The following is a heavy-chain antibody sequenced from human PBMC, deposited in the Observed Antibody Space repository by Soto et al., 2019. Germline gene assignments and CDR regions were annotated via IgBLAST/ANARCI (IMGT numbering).Heavy chain of an antibody. CDR3: ARGGELLGYYGLDV. D-gene: IGHD1-26*01. Sequence: SETLSLTCSVSGGSVRSGNHCWNWIRQPPGRRLEWLGYMYYTGVTNYNPSLKSRVSMSVDTSKNQFSLKLTSLTAADTAVYYCARGGELLGYYGLDVWGQGITVTVSS. CDR1: GGSVRSGNHC. CDR2: MYYTGVT. J-gene: IGHJ6*02. V-gene: IGHV4-61*01.